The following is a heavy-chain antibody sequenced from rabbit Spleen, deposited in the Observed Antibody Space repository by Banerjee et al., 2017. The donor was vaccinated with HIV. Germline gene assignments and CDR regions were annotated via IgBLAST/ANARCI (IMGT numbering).Heavy chain of an antibody. V-gene: IGHV1S7*01. CDR1: GFDFSAYG. CDR2: IEPIFGRT. J-gene: IGHJ4*01. D-gene: IGHD2-1*01. Sequence: QSLEESGGDLVKPGASLTLSCKASGFDFSAYGVSWVRQAPGKGLEWIGYIEPIFGRTYYASWVNGRFTISSHNAQNTLSLQLDSLTVADTATYFCVRDRANIGGDYGPYYFDLWGPGTLVTVS. CDR3: VRDRANIGGDYGPYYFDL.